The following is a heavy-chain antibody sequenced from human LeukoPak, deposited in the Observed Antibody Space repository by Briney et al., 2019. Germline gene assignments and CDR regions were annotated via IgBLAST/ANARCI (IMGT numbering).Heavy chain of an antibody. D-gene: IGHD3-10*01. J-gene: IGHJ6*04. CDR2: VNPNTGDT. CDR1: GYIFSGYY. Sequence: ASVKVSCKASGYIFSGYYVHWVRQAPGRGLEWLGWVNPNTGDTNSAQKFQGRVTMTRDLSTTTAYMELFSLTYDDTAVYFCAKSGDSYYCPDVRGKGTTVTVSS. CDR3: AKSGDSYYCPDV. V-gene: IGHV1-2*02.